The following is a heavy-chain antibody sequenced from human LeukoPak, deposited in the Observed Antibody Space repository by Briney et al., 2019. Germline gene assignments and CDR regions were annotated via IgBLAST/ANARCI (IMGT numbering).Heavy chain of an antibody. CDR3: AKVLEQLVPDY. D-gene: IGHD6-6*01. CDR1: GFTFSNYG. CDR2: ISSSSSYI. Sequence: GGSLRLSCAASGFTFSNYGMNWVRQAPGKGLEWVSYISSSSSYICYADSVKGRFTISRDNAKNSLYLQMNSLRAEDTAVYCCAKVLEQLVPDYWGQGTLVTVSS. J-gene: IGHJ4*02. V-gene: IGHV3-21*01.